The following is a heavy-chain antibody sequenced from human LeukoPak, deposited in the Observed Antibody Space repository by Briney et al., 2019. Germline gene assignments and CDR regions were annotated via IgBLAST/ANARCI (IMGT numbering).Heavy chain of an antibody. J-gene: IGHJ4*02. CDR3: ATVAAHGYSYGT. CDR2: VDPEDGET. Sequence: ASVKVSCKVSGYTFTDYYMHWVQQAPGKGLEWMGLVDPEDGETIYAEKFQGRVTITADTSTDTAYMELSSLRSGDTAVYYCATVAAHGYSYGTWGQGTLVTVSS. D-gene: IGHD5-18*01. V-gene: IGHV1-69-2*01. CDR1: GYTFTDYY.